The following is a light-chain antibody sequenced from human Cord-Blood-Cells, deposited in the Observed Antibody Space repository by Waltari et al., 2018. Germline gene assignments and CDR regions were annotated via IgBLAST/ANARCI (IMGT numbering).Light chain of an antibody. J-gene: IGKJ4*01. CDR1: QDISNY. Sequence: DIQMTQSPSSLSASVGDRVTITCQANQDISNYLNWYQQKPGKAPKLLIYDAANVETGVPSRFSRSGAGTEVTFTISSLQPEDIATYYCQQYDNRPPLTFGGGTKVEIK. CDR3: QQYDNRPPLT. V-gene: IGKV1-33*01. CDR2: DAA.